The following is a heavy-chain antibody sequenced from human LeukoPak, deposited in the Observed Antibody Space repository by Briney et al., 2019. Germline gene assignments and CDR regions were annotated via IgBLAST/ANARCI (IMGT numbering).Heavy chain of an antibody. CDR1: GFSLSTGGMR. J-gene: IGHJ4*02. Sequence: ESGPALVKPTQTLTLTCAFSGFSLSTGGMRVSWIRQPPGKALEWLARIDWNDDKFYSTFLKTRLTISKDTSKNQVVLTMTNMDPVDTATYYCARNSNFHYFDYWGQGTLVTVSS. V-gene: IGHV2-70*04. CDR2: IDWNDDK. CDR3: ARNSNFHYFDY. D-gene: IGHD4-11*01.